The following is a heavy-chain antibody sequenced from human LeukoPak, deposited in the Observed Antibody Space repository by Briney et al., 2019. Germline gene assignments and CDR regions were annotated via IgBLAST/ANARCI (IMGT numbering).Heavy chain of an antibody. Sequence: GGSLRLSCAVSGFTFSTYGMHWVRQAPGKGLEWVAFIRSDGNNKYYADSVKGRFTISRDNCKNTLYLQMNSLRTEDTAVYYCARVTVPLVVITAGGFDYWGQGTLVTVSS. V-gene: IGHV3-30*02. J-gene: IGHJ4*02. D-gene: IGHD3-22*01. CDR2: IRSDGNNK. CDR1: GFTFSTYG. CDR3: ARVTVPLVVITAGGFDY.